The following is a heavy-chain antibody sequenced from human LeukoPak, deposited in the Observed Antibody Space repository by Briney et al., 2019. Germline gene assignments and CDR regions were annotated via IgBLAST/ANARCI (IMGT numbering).Heavy chain of an antibody. CDR1: GGSMRSYY. CDR3: ARAGVGARFEDY. CDR2: IYYSGTT. D-gene: IGHD1-26*01. J-gene: IGHJ4*02. V-gene: IGHV4-59*01. Sequence: SETLSLTCTVSGGSMRSYYWNWIRQPPGKGLEWIGYIYYSGTTNYNPSLKSRVTISVDTSKNQFSLKLSSVTTADTAVYYCARAGVGARFEDYWGQGTLVTVSS.